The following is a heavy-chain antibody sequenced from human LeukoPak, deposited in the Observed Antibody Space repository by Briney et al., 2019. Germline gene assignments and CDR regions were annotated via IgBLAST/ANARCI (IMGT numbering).Heavy chain of an antibody. V-gene: IGHV4-34*01. CDR3: ARRAGGYSGYDSLEPFDY. J-gene: IGHJ4*02. Sequence: SETLSLTCTVYGGSFSGFYWSLIRQPPGKGLEWIGEINHSGSTNYNPSLKSRVTISVDTSKNQFSLKLSSVTAADTAVYYCARRAGGYSGYDSLEPFDYWGQGTLVTVSS. CDR2: INHSGST. D-gene: IGHD5-12*01. CDR1: GGSFSGFY.